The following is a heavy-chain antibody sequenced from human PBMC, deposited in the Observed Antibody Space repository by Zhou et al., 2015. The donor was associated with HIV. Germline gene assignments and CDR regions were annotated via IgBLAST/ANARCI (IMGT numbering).Heavy chain of an antibody. CDR2: IIPIFGTA. Sequence: QVQLVQSGAEVKKPGSSVKVSCKASGGTFSSDGITWVRQAPGQGLEWMGGIIPIFGTAAYAQKFQGRVTFTADRSTSTAYMELRRLTSEDTAMYYCARDEYSSYNWFDPWGQGTLVTVSS. CDR1: GGTFSSDG. V-gene: IGHV1-69*06. J-gene: IGHJ5*02. CDR3: ARDEYSSYNWFDP. D-gene: IGHD6-6*01.